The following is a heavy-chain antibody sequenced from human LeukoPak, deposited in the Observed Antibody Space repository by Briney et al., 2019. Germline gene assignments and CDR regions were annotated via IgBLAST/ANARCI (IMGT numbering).Heavy chain of an antibody. CDR2: VYHSGTT. V-gene: IGHV4-38-2*01. CDR1: GYFISSGYY. D-gene: IGHD2-2*01. J-gene: IGHJ6*03. CDR3: AKGTTCSSTTCSHYYYYYYMDV. Sequence: SETLSLTWAVSGYFISSGYYWGWIRQPPGKGRERIGSVYHSGTTYTNPSLKSRDNISVDTSQNPFSLNLSSVTAAHPAVYYCAKGTTCSSTTCSHYYYYYYMDVWGKGTTVTVSS.